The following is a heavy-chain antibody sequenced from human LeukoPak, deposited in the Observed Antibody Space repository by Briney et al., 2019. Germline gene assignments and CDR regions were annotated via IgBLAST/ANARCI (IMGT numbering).Heavy chain of an antibody. V-gene: IGHV1-18*01. Sequence: ASVKVSCKASGYTFTSYGISWVRQAPGQGLEGMGGISAYNGNTNYAQKLQGRVTMTTDTSTSTAYMELRSLRSDDTAVYYCARANYDFWSGCPYYYYYYYMDVWGKGTTVTVSS. CDR3: ARANYDFWSGCPYYYYYYYMDV. CDR2: ISAYNGNT. CDR1: GYTFTSYG. D-gene: IGHD3-3*01. J-gene: IGHJ6*03.